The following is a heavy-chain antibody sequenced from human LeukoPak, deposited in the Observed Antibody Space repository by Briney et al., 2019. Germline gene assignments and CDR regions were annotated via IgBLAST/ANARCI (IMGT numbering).Heavy chain of an antibody. V-gene: IGHV1-69*02. Sequence: SVKVSCKTSGYTFSGYYLHWVRQAPGQGLEWMGRIIPILGIANYAQKFQGRVTITADKSTSTAYMELSSLRSEDTAVYYCASGLLGDRSYYYYMDVWGKGTTVTVSS. J-gene: IGHJ6*03. CDR2: IIPILGIA. CDR1: GYTFSGYY. CDR3: ASGLLGDRSYYYYMDV. D-gene: IGHD3-16*01.